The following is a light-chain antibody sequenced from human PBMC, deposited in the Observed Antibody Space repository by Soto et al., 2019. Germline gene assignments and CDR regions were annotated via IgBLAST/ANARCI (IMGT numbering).Light chain of an antibody. Sequence: ESVLTQSPGTLSLSPGERATLSCRASQSVRSSFLAWYQLKPGQAPRLLIYGASSRATGIPDRFSGSGSGTDFTLTISRLEPEDFAVYYCQQCDSSPWTFGQGTKVEIK. V-gene: IGKV3-20*01. J-gene: IGKJ1*01. CDR2: GAS. CDR3: QQCDSSPWT. CDR1: QSVRSSF.